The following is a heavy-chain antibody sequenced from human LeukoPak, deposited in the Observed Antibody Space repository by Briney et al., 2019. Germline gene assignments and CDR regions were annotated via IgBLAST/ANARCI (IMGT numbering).Heavy chain of an antibody. Sequence: GGSLRLSCAASGFTFSINAMNWVRQAPGKGLQWVSRISGSGRNTYYADSVKGRFTISRDNSKNTLYLQMNSMRAGGTPVYYCSKASRGGECYYAMDVWGQGTTVTVSS. D-gene: IGHD2-21*01. CDR2: ISGSGRNT. CDR3: SKASRGGECYYAMDV. V-gene: IGHV3-23*01. CDR1: GFTFSINA. J-gene: IGHJ6*02.